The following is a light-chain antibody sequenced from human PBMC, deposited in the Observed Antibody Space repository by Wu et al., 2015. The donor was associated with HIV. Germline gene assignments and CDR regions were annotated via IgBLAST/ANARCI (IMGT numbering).Light chain of an antibody. CDR2: KAS. Sequence: DIQMTQSPSTLSASVGDRVTITCRASQSISSWVAWYQQKPGKAPKLLIYKASTLESGVPSRFSGSGSGTEFTLTISSLQPDDFANYYCQQYDSDSWTFGQGTKVEVK. V-gene: IGKV1-5*03. CDR1: QSISSW. CDR3: QQYDSDSWT. J-gene: IGKJ1*01.